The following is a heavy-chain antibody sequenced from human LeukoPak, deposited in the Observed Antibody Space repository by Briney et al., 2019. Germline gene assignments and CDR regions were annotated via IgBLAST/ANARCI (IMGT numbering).Heavy chain of an antibody. CDR1: VDSISSYY. Sequence: SETLSLTCSVSVDSISSYYWSWIRQPAGKGLEWIGRIYTTGSTNYNPSLKSRVTMSVDTSKNQFSLKLSSVTAADTAVYYCARRVSALHAFDIWGQGTMVTVSS. D-gene: IGHD6-25*01. J-gene: IGHJ3*02. CDR3: ARRVSALHAFDI. V-gene: IGHV4-4*07. CDR2: IYTTGST.